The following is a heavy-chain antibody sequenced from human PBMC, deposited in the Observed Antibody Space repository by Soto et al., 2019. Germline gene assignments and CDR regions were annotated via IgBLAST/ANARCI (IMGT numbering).Heavy chain of an antibody. CDR1: GYTFTSYY. V-gene: IGHV1-46*01. CDR2: INPSGGST. Sequence: GVSVNVSCKSSGYTFTSYYMHWGRQAPGQGLEWMGIINPSGGSTSYAQKFQGRVTMTRDTSTSTVYMELSSLRSEDTAVYYCASDPEGHNWFDPWGQGTLVTVSS. J-gene: IGHJ5*02. CDR3: ASDPEGHNWFDP.